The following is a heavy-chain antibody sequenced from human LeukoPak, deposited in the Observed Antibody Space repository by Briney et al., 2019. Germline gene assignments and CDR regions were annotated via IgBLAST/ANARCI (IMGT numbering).Heavy chain of an antibody. D-gene: IGHD5-24*01. J-gene: IGHJ3*01. V-gene: IGHV4-59*08. CDR2: IDQNGNT. CDR1: GDSIRRPY. CDR3: ATHQLLQFDVFNV. Sequence: SETLSLTCTVSGDSIRRPYWSWIRQPPGKGLEWIGYIDQNGNTDCNSSLQSRVSISADTSKSQFSLKLTSVTAEDTAVYYCATHQLLQFDVFNVWGQGTMVTVSS.